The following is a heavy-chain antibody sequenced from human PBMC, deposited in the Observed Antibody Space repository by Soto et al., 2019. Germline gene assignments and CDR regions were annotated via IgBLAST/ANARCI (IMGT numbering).Heavy chain of an antibody. CDR1: GGTFSSYA. CDR3: AYSPYYYYGMDV. D-gene: IGHD2-15*01. Sequence: QVQLVQSGAEVKKPGSSVKVSCKASGGTFSSYAISWVRQAPGQGLEWMGGIIRIFGTANYAQKCQDRVTITADESMHTAYMALSSLTSEDTAVYYCAYSPYYYYGMDVWGQGTTVTVSS. CDR2: IIRIFGTA. J-gene: IGHJ6*02. V-gene: IGHV1-69*12.